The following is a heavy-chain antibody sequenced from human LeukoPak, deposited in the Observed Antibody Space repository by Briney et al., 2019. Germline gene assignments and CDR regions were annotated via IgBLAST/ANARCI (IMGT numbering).Heavy chain of an antibody. CDR2: ISGSGGGT. CDR3: AKRGVVIRVILVGFHKEAYYFDS. J-gene: IGHJ4*02. CDR1: GISLSNYG. D-gene: IGHD3-22*01. Sequence: PGGSLRLSCAVSGISLSNYGMSWVRQAPGKGLEWVAGISGSGGGTNYADSVKGRFTISRDNPKNTLYLQMNRLRAEDTAVYFCAKRGVVIRVILVGFHKEAYYFDSWGQGALVTVSP. V-gene: IGHV3-23*01.